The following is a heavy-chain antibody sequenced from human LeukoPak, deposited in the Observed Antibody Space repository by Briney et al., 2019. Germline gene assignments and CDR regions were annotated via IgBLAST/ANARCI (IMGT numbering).Heavy chain of an antibody. CDR2: IRYDGNNK. D-gene: IGHD4-17*01. V-gene: IGHV3-30*02. J-gene: IGHJ4*02. CDR3: AKNYGDRTRPYYFDY. CDR1: GFTFSSYG. Sequence: GGSLRLSCAASGFTFSSYGMHWVRQAPGKGLEWLLFIRYDGNNKYYADSVKGRFTISRDNSKNTLYLQMNSLRAEDTAVYYCAKNYGDRTRPYYFDYWGQGTLVTVSS.